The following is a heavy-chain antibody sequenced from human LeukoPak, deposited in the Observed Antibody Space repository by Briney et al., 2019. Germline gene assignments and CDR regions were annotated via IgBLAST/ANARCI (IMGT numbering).Heavy chain of an antibody. J-gene: IGHJ6*03. V-gene: IGHV1-69*13. CDR3: ARDPGYDFWSGSPLSGDYYYYMDV. D-gene: IGHD3-3*01. CDR1: GSTFSSYA. Sequence: SVKVSCKASGSTFSSYAISWVRQAPGQGLEWMGGIIPIFGTANYAQKFQGRVTITADESTSTAYMELSSLRSEDTAVYYCARDPGYDFWSGSPLSGDYYYYMDVWGKGTTVTVSS. CDR2: IIPIFGTA.